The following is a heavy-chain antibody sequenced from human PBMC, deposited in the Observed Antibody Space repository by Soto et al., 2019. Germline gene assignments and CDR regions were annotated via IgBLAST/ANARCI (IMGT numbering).Heavy chain of an antibody. J-gene: IGHJ6*02. CDR2: IYYSGST. CDR3: ASGIEGWYQGCYSYGMDV. CDR1: GGSVSSGSYY. D-gene: IGHD6-19*01. V-gene: IGHV4-61*01. Sequence: QVQLQESGPGLVKPSETLSLTCTVSGGSVSSGSYYWSWIRQPTGKGLEWIVYIYYSGSTNYNPSLKSRVTISVDTSKNQFSLKLSSVTAADTAVYHCASGIEGWYQGCYSYGMDVWGQGTTVTVSS.